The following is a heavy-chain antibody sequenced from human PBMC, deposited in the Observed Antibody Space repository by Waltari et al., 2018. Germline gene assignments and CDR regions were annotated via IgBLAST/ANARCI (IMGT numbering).Heavy chain of an antibody. CDR1: GGSISSYY. CDR3: ATRITGTPKSDAFDI. CDR2: IYTSGST. D-gene: IGHD1-20*01. V-gene: IGHV4-4*07. J-gene: IGHJ3*02. Sequence: QVQLQESGPGLVKPSETLSLTCTVSGGSISSYYWSWIRQPAGKGLEWIGRIYTSGSTNYNPSLKSRVTMSVDTSKNQFSLKLSSVTAADTAVYYCATRITGTPKSDAFDIWGQGTMVTVSS.